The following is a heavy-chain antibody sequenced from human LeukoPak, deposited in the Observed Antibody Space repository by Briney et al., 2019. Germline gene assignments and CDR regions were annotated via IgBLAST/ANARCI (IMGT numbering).Heavy chain of an antibody. CDR3: ARDLLWFGELFNYYYYGMDV. CDR1: GYTFTGYY. Sequence: ASVKVSCTASGYTFTGYYMHWVRQAPGQGLEWMGWINPNSGGTNYAQKFQGRVTMTRDTSISTAYMELSRLRSDDTAVYYCARDLLWFGELFNYYYYGMDVWGQGTTVTVSS. CDR2: INPNSGGT. V-gene: IGHV1-2*02. J-gene: IGHJ6*02. D-gene: IGHD3-10*01.